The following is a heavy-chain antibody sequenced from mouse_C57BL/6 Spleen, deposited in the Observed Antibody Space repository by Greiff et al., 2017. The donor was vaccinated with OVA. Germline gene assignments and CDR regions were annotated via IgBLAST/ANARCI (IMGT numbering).Heavy chain of an antibody. Sequence: QVQLQQPGTELVKPGASVKLSCKASGYTFTSYWMHWVKQRPGQGLEWIGNINPSNGGTNYNEKFKSKATLTVDKSSSTAYMQLSSLTSEDSAVYFCARVELTTVVADYWGQGTTLTVSS. D-gene: IGHD1-1*01. CDR1: GYTFTSYW. V-gene: IGHV1-53*01. CDR2: INPSNGGT. J-gene: IGHJ2*01. CDR3: ARVELTTVVADY.